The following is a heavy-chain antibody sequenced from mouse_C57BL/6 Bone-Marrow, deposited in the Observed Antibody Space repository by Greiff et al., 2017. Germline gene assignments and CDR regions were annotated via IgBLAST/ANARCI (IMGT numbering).Heavy chain of an antibody. Sequence: EVKLMESGAELVRPGASVKLSCTASGFNIKDDYMHWVKQRPEQGLEWIGWIDPENGDTEYASQFQGKATITADPSSNTAYLQLSSLTSEDTAVYYCTTWAYYSNYVRDAMDYWGQGTSVTVSS. V-gene: IGHV14-4*01. J-gene: IGHJ4*01. CDR1: GFNIKDDY. CDR3: TTWAYYSNYVRDAMDY. D-gene: IGHD2-5*01. CDR2: IDPENGDT.